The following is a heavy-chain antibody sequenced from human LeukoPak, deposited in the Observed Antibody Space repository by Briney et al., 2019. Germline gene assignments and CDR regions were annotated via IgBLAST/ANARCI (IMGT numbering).Heavy chain of an antibody. J-gene: IGHJ4*02. V-gene: IGHV3-23*01. CDR2: ISGSGGST. D-gene: IGHD3-22*01. Sequence: PGGSLRLSCAASGFTSSSYAMSWVRQAPGKGLEWVSGISGSGGSTYYADSVKGRFTISRDTSNNTLYLQMNSLRAEDTAVYYCAKDQSYYDTSAYYDYWGQGTLVTVSS. CDR3: AKDQSYYDTSAYYDY. CDR1: GFTSSSYA.